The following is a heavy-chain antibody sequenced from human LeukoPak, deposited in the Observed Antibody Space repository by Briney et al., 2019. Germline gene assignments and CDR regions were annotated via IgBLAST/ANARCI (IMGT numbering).Heavy chain of an antibody. CDR1: GFTFSSYA. V-gene: IGHV3-23*01. CDR2: ISGSGGST. Sequence: GGSLRLSCAASGFTFSSYAMSWVRQAPGKGLEWVSAISGSGGSTYYADSVKGRFTISRDNSKNTLYLQMNSLRAEDTAVYYCAKESSYYSDSSGYYGYWGQGTLVTVSS. D-gene: IGHD3-22*01. CDR3: AKESSYYSDSSGYYGY. J-gene: IGHJ4*02.